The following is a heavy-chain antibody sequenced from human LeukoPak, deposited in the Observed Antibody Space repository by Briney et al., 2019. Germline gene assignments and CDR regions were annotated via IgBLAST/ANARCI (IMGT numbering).Heavy chain of an antibody. V-gene: IGHV3-53*01. D-gene: IGHD5-18*01. CDR2: IYSGGST. Sequence: GGSLRLSCAASGFTVSSNYMSWVRQAPGKGLEWVSVIYSGGSTYYADSVKGRFTISRDNSKNTLYLQMNSLRAEDTAVYYCANTAMVTGPAFDIWGQGTMVTVSS. CDR1: GFTVSSNY. J-gene: IGHJ3*02. CDR3: ANTAMVTGPAFDI.